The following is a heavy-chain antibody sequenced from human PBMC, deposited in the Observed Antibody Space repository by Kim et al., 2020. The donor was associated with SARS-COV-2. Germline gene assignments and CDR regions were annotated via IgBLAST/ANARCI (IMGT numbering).Heavy chain of an antibody. J-gene: IGHJ4*02. CDR2: ITPFNGNT. Sequence: SVKVSCKASGYTFTYRYLHWVRQAPGQALEWMGWITPFNGNTNYAQKFQDRVTITRDRSMSTAYMELSSLRSEDTAMYYCAVLDYYDSSGYFGWGQGTLITDSS. CDR3: AVLDYYDSSGYFG. V-gene: IGHV1-45*02. CDR1: GYTFTYRY. D-gene: IGHD3-22*01.